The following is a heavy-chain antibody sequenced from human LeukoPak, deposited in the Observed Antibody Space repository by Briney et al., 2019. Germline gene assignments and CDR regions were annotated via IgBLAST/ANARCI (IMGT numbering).Heavy chain of an antibody. CDR2: MYYSGST. J-gene: IGHJ4*02. CDR1: GGSISSSSSY. D-gene: IGHD2-15*01. V-gene: IGHV4-39*01. Sequence: WETLSLTCTVSGGSISSSSSYWGWIRQPPGKGLKWIGSMYYSGSTYYNPSLKSRVTISVDTFKNQFSLKLSSVTAADTAVYYCARSISVFGGSDYWGQGTLVTVSS. CDR3: ARSISVFGGSDY.